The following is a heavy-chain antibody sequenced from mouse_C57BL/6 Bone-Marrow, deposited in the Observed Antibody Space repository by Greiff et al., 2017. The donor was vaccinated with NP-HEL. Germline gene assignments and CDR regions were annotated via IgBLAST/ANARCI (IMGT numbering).Heavy chain of an antibody. Sequence: QVHVKQPGAELVKPGASVKVSCKASGYTFTSYWMHWVKQRPGQGLEWIGRIHPSDSDTNYNQKFKGKATLTVDKSSSTAYMQLSSLTSEDSAVYYCAMGSSGPFAYWGQGTLVTVSA. CDR2: IHPSDSDT. CDR3: AMGSSGPFAY. J-gene: IGHJ3*01. CDR1: GYTFTSYW. D-gene: IGHD3-2*02. V-gene: IGHV1-74*01.